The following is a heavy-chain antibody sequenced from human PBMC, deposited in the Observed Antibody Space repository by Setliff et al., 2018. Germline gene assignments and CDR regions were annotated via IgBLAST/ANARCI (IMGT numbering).Heavy chain of an antibody. CDR2: IYHSGST. D-gene: IGHD6-19*01. V-gene: IGHV4-4*02. J-gene: IGHJ4*02. CDR1: GGSISSSNW. CDR3: ARDWGSSGWYFDY. Sequence: PSETLSLTCAVSGGSISSSNWWSWVRQPPGKGLEWIGEIYHSGSTNYNPSLKCRVTISVDKSKNQFSLKLSSVTAADTAVYYCARDWGSSGWYFDYWGQGTLVTVSS.